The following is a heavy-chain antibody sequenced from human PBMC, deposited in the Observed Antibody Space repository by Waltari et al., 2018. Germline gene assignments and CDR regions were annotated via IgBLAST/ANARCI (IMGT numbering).Heavy chain of an antibody. CDR1: GYSFTSYW. CDR2: LAQCESVT. J-gene: IGHJ4*02. Sequence: EVQLVQSGAEVKKPGESLKISCKGSGYSFTSYWIGRVRQMPGKGPEWMGALAQCESVTRYGPAFQGCGTISSDLSFSTSYLQWSSLKASETVMYSCARSNPSPYASSTSCYAEPGDYWGQGTLVTVSS. D-gene: IGHD2-2*01. V-gene: IGHV5-51*01. CDR3: ARSNPSPYASSTSCYAEPGDY.